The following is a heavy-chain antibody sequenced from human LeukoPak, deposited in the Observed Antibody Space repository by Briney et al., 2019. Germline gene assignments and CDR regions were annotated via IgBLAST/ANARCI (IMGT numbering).Heavy chain of an antibody. CDR2: IYYSGST. CDR3: ARFYYDSSGYDY. CDR1: GGSISSGGYH. J-gene: IGHJ4*02. Sequence: PSETLSLTCTVYGGSISSGGYHWIWIRQHPGKGLEWIGYIYYSGSTYYNPSLKSRVTISVDTSKNQFSLKLSPVTAADTAVYYCARFYYDSSGYDYWGQGTLVTVSS. D-gene: IGHD3-22*01. V-gene: IGHV4-31*03.